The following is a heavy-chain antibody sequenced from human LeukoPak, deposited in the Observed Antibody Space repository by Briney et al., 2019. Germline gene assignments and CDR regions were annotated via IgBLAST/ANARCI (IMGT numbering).Heavy chain of an antibody. J-gene: IGHJ4*02. CDR1: GGSISSSSYY. D-gene: IGHD6-19*01. Sequence: SETLSLTCTVSGGSISSSSYYWGWIRQPPGKGLEGIGEINHSGSTKYNPSLKSRVTISVDTSKNQFSLKLSSVTAADTAVYYCARQVESSGWYPRLDYWGQGTLVTVSS. CDR2: INHSGST. CDR3: ARQVESSGWYPRLDY. V-gene: IGHV4-39*01.